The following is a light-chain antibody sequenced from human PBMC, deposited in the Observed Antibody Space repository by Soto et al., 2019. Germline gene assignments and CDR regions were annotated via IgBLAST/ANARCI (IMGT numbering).Light chain of an antibody. CDR1: QSLLYSPSNKNY. CDR2: WAS. CDR3: HQYYNTPPWT. J-gene: IGKJ1*01. Sequence: DIEMTQSPDSLAVSLGERASINCRSSQSLLYSPSNKNYLAWYQQKRGQPPKLLISWASTRESGVPDRFSGSGSGTDFTLTISSLQPEDVAVYYCHQYYNTPPWTFGQGTKVEIK. V-gene: IGKV4-1*01.